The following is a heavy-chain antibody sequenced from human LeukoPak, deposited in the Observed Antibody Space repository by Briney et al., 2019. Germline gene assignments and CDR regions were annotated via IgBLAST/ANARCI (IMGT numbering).Heavy chain of an antibody. D-gene: IGHD3-10*01. CDR3: ARGALYYPLWRGGYFQH. CDR2: INHSGST. Sequence: NTSETLSLTCTVSGGPISSGSYYWSWIRQPPGKGLEWIGEINHSGSTNYNPSLKSRVTISVDTSKNQFSLKLSSVTAADTAVYYCARGALYYPLWRGGYFQHWGQGTLVTVSS. V-gene: IGHV4-39*07. J-gene: IGHJ1*01. CDR1: GGPISSGSYY.